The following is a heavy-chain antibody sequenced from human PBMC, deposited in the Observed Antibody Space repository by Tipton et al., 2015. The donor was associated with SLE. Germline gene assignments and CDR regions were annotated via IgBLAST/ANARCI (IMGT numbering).Heavy chain of an antibody. D-gene: IGHD6-19*01. CDR1: GGSISSGGYS. CDR3: ARSGTARIAGAGPAFDI. V-gene: IGHV4-30-2*01. J-gene: IGHJ3*02. CDR2: IYHSGST. Sequence: LRLSCAVSGGSISSGGYSWSWIRQPPGRGLEWIGYIYHSGSTYYNPSLKSRVTISVDRSKNQFSLKLSSVTAADTAVYYCARSGTARIAGAGPAFDIWGQGTMVTVSS.